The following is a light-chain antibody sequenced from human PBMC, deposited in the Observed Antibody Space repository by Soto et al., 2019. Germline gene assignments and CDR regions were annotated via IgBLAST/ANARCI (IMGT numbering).Light chain of an antibody. V-gene: IGLV2-14*03. Sequence: QSVLTQPASVSGSPGQSITISCTGTSSDVGGYNYVSWYQQHPGKAPKLMIYDVSNRPSGVSIRFFGSKSGNTASLTISGLQAEDEADYYCSSYTSSSTPLYVFGTGTRSPS. CDR3: SSYTSSSTPLYV. CDR2: DVS. CDR1: SSDVGGYNY. J-gene: IGLJ1*01.